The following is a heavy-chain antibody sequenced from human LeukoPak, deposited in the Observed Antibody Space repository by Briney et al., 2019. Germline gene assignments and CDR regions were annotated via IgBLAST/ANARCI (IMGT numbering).Heavy chain of an antibody. J-gene: IGHJ6*02. Sequence: GESLKISCKGYGYSLSDYWIGWVRQMPGKGLEWMGIIFPGDSDTKYSPSFQGQVTISVDKSLSTAYLQWTSLRASDTAIYYCARHGLGGCSGGRCFTSFHYYGMDVWGQGTTVTVSS. D-gene: IGHD2-15*01. CDR3: ARHGLGGCSGGRCFTSFHYYGMDV. CDR2: IFPGDSDT. CDR1: GYSLSDYW. V-gene: IGHV5-51*01.